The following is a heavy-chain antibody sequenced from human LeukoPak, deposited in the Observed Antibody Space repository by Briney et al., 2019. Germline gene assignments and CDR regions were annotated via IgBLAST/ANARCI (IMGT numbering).Heavy chain of an antibody. D-gene: IGHD3-22*01. V-gene: IGHV3-23*01. Sequence: PGRSLRLSCAASGFTFSSYAMSWVRQAPGKGLEWVSTISGSGKSTYHADSVKGRFTISRDNSKNTLYLQMNSLRAEDTAVYYCAKNYYDSSDLLVDCWGQGTLVTVSS. CDR3: AKNYYDSSDLLVDC. CDR1: GFTFSSYA. J-gene: IGHJ4*02. CDR2: ISGSGKST.